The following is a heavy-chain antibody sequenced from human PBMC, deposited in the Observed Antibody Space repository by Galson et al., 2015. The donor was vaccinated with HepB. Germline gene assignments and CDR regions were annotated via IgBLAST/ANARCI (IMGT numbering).Heavy chain of an antibody. J-gene: IGHJ4*02. Sequence: IRQPAGKGLEWIGRIYTSGSTNYNPSLKSRVTISVDTSKNQFSLKLSSVTAADTAVYYCARDSVEYSSSSPFDYWGQGTLVTVSS. D-gene: IGHD6-6*01. V-gene: IGHV4-4*07. CDR2: IYTSGST. CDR3: ARDSVEYSSSSPFDY.